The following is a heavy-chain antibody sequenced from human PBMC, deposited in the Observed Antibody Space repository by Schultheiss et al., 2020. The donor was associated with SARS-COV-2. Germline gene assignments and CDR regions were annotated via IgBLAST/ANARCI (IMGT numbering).Heavy chain of an antibody. V-gene: IGHV1-18*01. CDR3: ARYFGSEIDA. Sequence: ASVKVSCKASGGTFSSYAISWVRQAPGQGLEWMGWISAYNGNTNYAQKLQGRVTMTTDTSTSTAYMELRSLRSDDTAVYYCARYFGSEIDAWGQGTLVTVSS. D-gene: IGHD3-9*01. CDR2: ISAYNGNT. CDR1: GGTFSSYA. J-gene: IGHJ5*02.